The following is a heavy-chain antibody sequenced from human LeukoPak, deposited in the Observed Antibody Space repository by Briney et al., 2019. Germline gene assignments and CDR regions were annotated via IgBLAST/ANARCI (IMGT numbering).Heavy chain of an antibody. Sequence: PGGSLRLSCAASGFTFSSYWMSWVRQAPGKGLEWVANIKQDGSEKYYVDSVKGRFTISRDNAKNSLYLQMNSLRAEDTAVYYCGRGKVWSRTYFDFWGQGTLVTVSS. V-gene: IGHV3-7*01. CDR2: IKQDGSEK. J-gene: IGHJ4*02. CDR1: GFTFSSYW. CDR3: GRGKVWSRTYFDF. D-gene: IGHD3-10*01.